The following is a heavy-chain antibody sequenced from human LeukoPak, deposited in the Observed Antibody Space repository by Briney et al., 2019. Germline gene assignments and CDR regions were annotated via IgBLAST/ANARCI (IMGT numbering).Heavy chain of an antibody. V-gene: IGHV3-23*01. Sequence: PGGSLRLSRAASGLIFSSYAMSWVRQAPGKGLTWVSGISGSGGTTYYADSVKGRFTISRDNSKNTLYLQMNSLRAEDTAVYYCAKDHEQWLTYFDYWGRGTLVTVSS. CDR1: GLIFSSYA. CDR3: AKDHEQWLTYFDY. D-gene: IGHD6-19*01. CDR2: ISGSGGTT. J-gene: IGHJ4*02.